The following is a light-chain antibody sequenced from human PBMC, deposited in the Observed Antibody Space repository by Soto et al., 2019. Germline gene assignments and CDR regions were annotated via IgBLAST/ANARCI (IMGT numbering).Light chain of an antibody. CDR1: QSISKY. V-gene: IGKV1-39*01. Sequence: DIQMTQSPSSLSASVGDRVTITCRASQSISKYLNWYQHKPGKGPKLLIYGASTLQSGVPSRFSGSGSGTDFTLTISSLQPEDVATYYCQQSNSIPPWTFGQGNKVEIK. CDR3: QQSNSIPPWT. CDR2: GAS. J-gene: IGKJ1*01.